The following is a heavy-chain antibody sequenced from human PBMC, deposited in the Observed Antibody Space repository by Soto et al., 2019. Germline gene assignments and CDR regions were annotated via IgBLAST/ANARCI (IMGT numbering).Heavy chain of an antibody. D-gene: IGHD2-8*01. CDR3: ARAQYAIFRGSFDY. V-gene: IGHV1-18*04. Sequence: QVQLVQSGAEVKKPGASMRVSCKASGYTFSTYGTTWIRQAPGQGLEWMAWISGFNGDTKYAQRFQGRVTVTTDTSTATAYMELRSLGSDDTAVDYCARAQYAIFRGSFDYWGQGTLVTVSS. CDR1: GYTFSTYG. J-gene: IGHJ4*02. CDR2: ISGFNGDT.